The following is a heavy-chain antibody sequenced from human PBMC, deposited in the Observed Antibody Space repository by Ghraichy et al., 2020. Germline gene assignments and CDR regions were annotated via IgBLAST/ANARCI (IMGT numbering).Heavy chain of an antibody. CDR2: INNDGRET. D-gene: IGHD3-10*01. J-gene: IGHJ4*02. Sequence: GGSLRLSCSVSGFVFRNYWMSWVRQAPGKGPEWVANINNDGRETYYVDSVKGRFTISRDNAKSTLYLQMNSLRVEDTAVYYCARAGQSGSVDYWGQGTQVTVSS. CDR1: GFVFRNYW. CDR3: ARAGQSGSVDY. V-gene: IGHV3-7*05.